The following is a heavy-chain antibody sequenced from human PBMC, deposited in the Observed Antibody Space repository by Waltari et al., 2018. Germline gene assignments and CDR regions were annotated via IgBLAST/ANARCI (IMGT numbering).Heavy chain of an antibody. CDR2: IKEDGSET. V-gene: IGHV3-7*01. CDR1: GSTFSAHW. D-gene: IGHD3-22*01. Sequence: EVQLVESGGGLVQPGGSLKLSSAASGSTFSAHWMSWVRQAPGKGREWVAAIKEDGSETYCADSRKGRCTISRDNVNNSLYLQMNGLRAEDTAVYHCTRNALYYETNGPQRGGEYWGQGTLVTVSS. CDR3: TRNALYYETNGPQRGGEY. J-gene: IGHJ4*02.